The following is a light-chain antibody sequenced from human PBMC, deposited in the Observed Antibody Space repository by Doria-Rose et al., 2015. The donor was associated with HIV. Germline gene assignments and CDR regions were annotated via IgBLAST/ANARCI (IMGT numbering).Light chain of an antibody. Sequence: TQSLVTLSLYPGERAAVSCRASQIVTSSLVWYQQRSGQPPRLLIYDAPNRATGVPARFSGSGSGTDFTLTISSLEPEDSAVYYCQQRAIPLTFGGGTKVEIK. CDR2: DAP. V-gene: IGKV3-11*01. J-gene: IGKJ4*01. CDR1: QIVTSS. CDR3: QQRAIPLT.